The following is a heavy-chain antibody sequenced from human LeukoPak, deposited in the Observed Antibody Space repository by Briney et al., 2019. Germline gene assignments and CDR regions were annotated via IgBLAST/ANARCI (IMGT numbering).Heavy chain of an antibody. J-gene: IGHJ6*03. CDR3: ARDRDSSGYYYYYMDV. CDR2: ISGSGGST. CDR1: GFTFSSYA. D-gene: IGHD3-22*01. Sequence: GALRLSCAASGFTFSSYAMSWVRQAPGKGLEWVSAISGSGGSTYYADSVKGRFTISRDNAKNSLYLQMNSLRAEDTAVYYCARDRDSSGYYYYYMDVWGKGTTVTVSS. V-gene: IGHV3-23*01.